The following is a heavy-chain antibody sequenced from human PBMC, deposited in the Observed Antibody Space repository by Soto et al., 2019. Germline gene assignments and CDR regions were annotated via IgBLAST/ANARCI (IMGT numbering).Heavy chain of an antibody. Sequence: PGGSLRLSCAASGFTFSSYAMSWVRQAPGKGLEWVSAISGSGGSTYYADSVKGRFTTSRDNSKNPLYLQMNSLRAEDTAVYYCAKVGYCSGGSCYSLYYYMDVWGKGTTVTVSS. D-gene: IGHD2-15*01. CDR2: ISGSGGST. J-gene: IGHJ6*03. V-gene: IGHV3-23*01. CDR1: GFTFSSYA. CDR3: AKVGYCSGGSCYSLYYYMDV.